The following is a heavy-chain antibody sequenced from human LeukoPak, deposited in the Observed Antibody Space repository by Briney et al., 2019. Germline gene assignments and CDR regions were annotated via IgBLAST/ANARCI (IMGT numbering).Heavy chain of an antibody. J-gene: IGHJ6*02. D-gene: IGHD3-22*01. CDR1: GFTFSSHG. Sequence: GGSLRLSCAASGFTFSSHGMHWVRQAPGKGLEWVAVISYDGSNKYYADSVKGRFTISRDNSKNTVYLQMDSLRAEDTAVYYCAKDRITMIVVVPFYGMDVWGQGTTVTVSS. V-gene: IGHV3-30*18. CDR2: ISYDGSNK. CDR3: AKDRITMIVVVPFYGMDV.